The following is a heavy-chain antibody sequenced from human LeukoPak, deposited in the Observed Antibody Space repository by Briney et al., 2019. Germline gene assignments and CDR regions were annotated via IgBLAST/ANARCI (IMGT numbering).Heavy chain of an antibody. J-gene: IGHJ4*02. CDR1: GGTFSSYA. CDR3: ARVVSSHYYDSSGYCDY. V-gene: IGHV1-69*04. D-gene: IGHD3-22*01. Sequence: SVKVSCKASGGTFSSYAISWVRQAPGQGLEWIGRIIPILGIANYAQKFQGRVTITADKSTSTAYMELSSLRSEDTAVYYCARVVSSHYYDSSGYCDYWGQGTLVTVSS. CDR2: IIPILGIA.